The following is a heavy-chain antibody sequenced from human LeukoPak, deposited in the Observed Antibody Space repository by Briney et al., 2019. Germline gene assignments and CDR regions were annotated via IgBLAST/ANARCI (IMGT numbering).Heavy chain of an antibody. CDR2: ISGTSTAI. J-gene: IGHJ3*02. V-gene: IGHV3-48*02. CDR1: GFTFSSSN. D-gene: IGHD1-26*01. CDR3: ARGGGRSYSDAFDI. Sequence: GGSLRLSCAASGFTFSSSNMHWVRQAPGKGLEWVSFISGTSTAIIYADSVKGRFTISRDIGRKSLYLQMNSLSDEDTAVYNCARGGGRSYSDAFDIWGQGTVVTVSS.